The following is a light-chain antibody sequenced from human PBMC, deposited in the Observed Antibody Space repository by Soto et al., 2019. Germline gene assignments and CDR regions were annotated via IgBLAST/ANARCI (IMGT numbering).Light chain of an antibody. CDR3: QQYGSSPPLT. Sequence: EIVMTQSPGTLSLSPGERATLSCRASQSVSSSYLAWYQQKPGQAPRILIYGASSRANGIPDRFSGSGSGTDFTLTISRLEPEDFAVYYCQQYGSSPPLTCGGGTKVEIK. CDR1: QSVSSSY. CDR2: GAS. J-gene: IGKJ4*01. V-gene: IGKV3-20*01.